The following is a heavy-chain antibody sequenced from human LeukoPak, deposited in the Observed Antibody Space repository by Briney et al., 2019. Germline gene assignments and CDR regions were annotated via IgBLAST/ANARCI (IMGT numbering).Heavy chain of an antibody. J-gene: IGHJ4*02. CDR2: ISGDGSST. V-gene: IGHV3-74*01. CDR1: GFSFSSYW. CDR3: ARGGWGTAIDY. Sequence: GGSLRLSCAASGFSFSSYWMHWVRQAPGKGLVWVSYISGDGSSTTYADYVKGRFTISRDNAKNTLDLQMNGLRAEDTAVYYCARGGWGTAIDYWAQGTLVTVSS. D-gene: IGHD1-7*01.